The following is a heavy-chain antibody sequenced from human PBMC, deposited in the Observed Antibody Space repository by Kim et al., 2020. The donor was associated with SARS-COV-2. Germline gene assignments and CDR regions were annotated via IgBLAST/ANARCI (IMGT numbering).Heavy chain of an antibody. CDR3: AKTEVYAIGWLNAFDF. J-gene: IGHJ3*01. Sequence: DSVNARFTISGDNSQNSLYLHMNSLRAEETAVYYCAKTEVYAIGWLNAFDFWGQGTVVTVSS. D-gene: IGHD6-19*01. V-gene: IGHV3-23*01.